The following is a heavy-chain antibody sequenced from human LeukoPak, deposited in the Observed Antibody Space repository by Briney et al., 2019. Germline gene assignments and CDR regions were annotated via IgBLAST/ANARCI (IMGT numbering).Heavy chain of an antibody. CDR2: MYYSGST. J-gene: IGHJ4*02. D-gene: IGHD2-21*02. V-gene: IGHV4-59*01. CDR1: GGSINGYS. Sequence: PSETLSLTCTVSGGSINGYSWTWIRQPPGKGLEWIGYMYYSGSTNYNPSLKSRVTISVDTSKNQFSLKLRSVTAADTAVYYCARAGQCSGDCYSLDYWGQGTLVTVSS. CDR3: ARAGQCSGDCYSLDY.